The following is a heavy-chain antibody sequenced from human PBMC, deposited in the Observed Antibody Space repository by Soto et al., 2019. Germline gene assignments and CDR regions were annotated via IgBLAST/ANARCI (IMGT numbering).Heavy chain of an antibody. J-gene: IGHJ4*02. V-gene: IGHV3-48*03. CDR1: GFTFSSYE. D-gene: IGHD2-2*01. CDR3: ALYCSSTTCYGFDY. Sequence: PGGSLRLSCAASGFTFSSYEMNWVRQAPGKGLEWVSYISSSGSTISYADSVKGRFTISRDNAKNSLYLQMNSLRAEDTAVYYCALYCSSTTCYGFDYWGQGTLVTVSS. CDR2: ISSSGSTI.